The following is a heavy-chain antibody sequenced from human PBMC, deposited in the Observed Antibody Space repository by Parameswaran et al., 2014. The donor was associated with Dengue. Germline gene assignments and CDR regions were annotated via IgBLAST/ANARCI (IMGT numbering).Heavy chain of an antibody. J-gene: IGHJ6*02. V-gene: IGHV1-3*01. CDR2: INAGNGNT. Sequence: WVRQAPGQRLEWMGWINAGNGNTKYSQKFQGRVTITRDTSASTAYMELSSLRSEDTAVYYCASGWVVKPGEFGGIAAGNRGGSGEEYYYYYGMDVWGQGTTVTVSS. CDR3: ASGWVVKPGEFGGIAAGNRGGSGEEYYYYYGMDV. D-gene: IGHD6-25*01.